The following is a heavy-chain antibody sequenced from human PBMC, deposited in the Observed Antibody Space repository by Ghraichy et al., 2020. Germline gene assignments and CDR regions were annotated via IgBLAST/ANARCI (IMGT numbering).Heavy chain of an antibody. V-gene: IGHV1-3*01. CDR3: ARGLTGTIDY. J-gene: IGHJ4*02. Sequence: RVKKKGWINAGNGNTKYSQKFQGRVTITRDTSASTAYMELSSLRSEDTAVYYCARGLTGTIDYWGQGILV. CDR2: INAGNGNT. D-gene: IGHD1-7*01.